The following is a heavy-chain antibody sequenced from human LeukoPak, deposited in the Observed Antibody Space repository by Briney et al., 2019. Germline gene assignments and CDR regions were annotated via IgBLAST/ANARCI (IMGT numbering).Heavy chain of an antibody. CDR2: IIPIFGTA. D-gene: IGHD2-2*01. J-gene: IGHJ6*03. CDR3: ARVVVPAAILGLDMASWRENYYYYMDV. CDR1: GGTFSSYA. Sequence: SVKVSCKASGGTFSSYAISWVRQAPGQGLEGTGGIIPIFGTANYAQKFQGRVTITADESTSTAYMELSSLRSEDTAVYYCARVVVPAAILGLDMASWRENYYYYMDVWGKGTTVTVSS. V-gene: IGHV1-69*01.